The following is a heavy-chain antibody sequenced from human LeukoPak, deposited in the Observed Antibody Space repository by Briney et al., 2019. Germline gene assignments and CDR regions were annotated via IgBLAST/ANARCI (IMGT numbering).Heavy chain of an antibody. CDR3: AREDYYGPGSYRVSDY. D-gene: IGHD3-10*01. V-gene: IGHV1-2*02. CDR2: INPNSGGT. CDR1: GYTFTGYY. Sequence: GASVKVSCKASGYTFTGYYMHWVRQAPGQGLEWMGWINPNSGGTNYAQKFQGRVTMTRDTSISTAYMDLSRLRSDDTAVYYCAREDYYGPGSYRVSDYWGQGTLVTVSS. J-gene: IGHJ4*02.